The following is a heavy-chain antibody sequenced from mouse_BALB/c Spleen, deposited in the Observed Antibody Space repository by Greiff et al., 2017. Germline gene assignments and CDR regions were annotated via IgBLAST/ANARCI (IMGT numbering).Heavy chain of an antibody. J-gene: IGHJ2*01. V-gene: IGHV1-4*01. Sequence: QVHVKQSGAELARPGASVKMSCKASGYTFTSYTMHWVKQRPGQGLEWIGYINPSSGYTNYNQKFKDKATLTADKSSSTAYMQLSSLTSEDSAVYYCARSGNYFDDWGQGTTLTVSS. CDR3: ARSGNYFDD. CDR2: INPSSGYT. D-gene: IGHD4-1*01. CDR1: GYTFTSYT.